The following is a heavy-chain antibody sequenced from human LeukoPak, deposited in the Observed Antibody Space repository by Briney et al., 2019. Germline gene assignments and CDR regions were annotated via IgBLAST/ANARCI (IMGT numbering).Heavy chain of an antibody. CDR1: GFTFSSYA. CDR2: ISYDGSNK. D-gene: IGHD1-26*01. Sequence: QTGGSLRLSCAASGFTFSSYAMHWVRQAPGKGLEWVAVISYDGSNKYYADSVKGRFTISRDNSKNTLYLQMNSLRAEDTAVYYCARDGLREWELTYFDYWGQGTLVTVSS. V-gene: IGHV3-30*04. CDR3: ARDGLREWELTYFDY. J-gene: IGHJ4*02.